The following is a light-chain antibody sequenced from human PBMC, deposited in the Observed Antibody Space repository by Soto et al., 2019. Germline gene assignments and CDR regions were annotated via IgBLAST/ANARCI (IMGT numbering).Light chain of an antibody. Sequence: QSVLTQSPSASGTPGQRVTMSFSGSRSNIGSNSVSWYQQLPGTVPKLLIYGSNARPLGVPDRFAGYKSGTSASLAISRLQSEDEDHYYCAVWDDGLDAWMFGGGTKLTVL. J-gene: IGLJ3*02. CDR3: AVWDDGLDAWM. CDR1: RSNIGSNS. CDR2: GSN. V-gene: IGLV1-44*01.